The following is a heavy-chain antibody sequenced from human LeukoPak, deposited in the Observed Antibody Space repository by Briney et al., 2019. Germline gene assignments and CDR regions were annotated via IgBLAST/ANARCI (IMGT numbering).Heavy chain of an antibody. Sequence: GGSLRLSCAVSGFPFSSYAMHWVRQAPGKGLKWVALISYDGNNKYYADSVKGRFTISRDNSKNTVFLQMNSLRAEDTAVYYCARGEWIQLWSAFDYWGQGTLVTVSS. J-gene: IGHJ4*02. CDR2: ISYDGNNK. D-gene: IGHD5-18*01. CDR1: GFPFSSYA. V-gene: IGHV3-30-3*01. CDR3: ARGEWIQLWSAFDY.